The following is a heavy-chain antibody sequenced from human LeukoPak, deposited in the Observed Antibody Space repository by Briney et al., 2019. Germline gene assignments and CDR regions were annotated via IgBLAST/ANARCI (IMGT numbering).Heavy chain of an antibody. J-gene: IGHJ5*02. CDR2: IQRYTGQT. CDR1: GFTFSNHG. V-gene: IGHV3-7*03. D-gene: IGHD6-19*01. CDR3: ARVKLQWLVRYWFDP. Sequence: PGGSLRLSCAASGFTFSNHGMSWVRQPPGKGLEWLATIQRYTGQTDYADSVRGRFIISRDDAKESLHLQMISLAAEDTAIYYCARVKLQWLVRYWFDPWGQGTLVTVSS.